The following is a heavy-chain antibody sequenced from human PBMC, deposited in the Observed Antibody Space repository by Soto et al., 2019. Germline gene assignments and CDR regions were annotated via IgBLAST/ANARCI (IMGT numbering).Heavy chain of an antibody. Sequence: PSETLSLTCTVSGGSISNYYWSWIRQPPGKGLEWIGEINHSGSTNYNPSLKSRVTISVDTSKNQFSLKLSSLTAADTAVYYCARDRINNWFDPWGQGTLVTVSS. V-gene: IGHV4-34*01. D-gene: IGHD1-20*01. J-gene: IGHJ5*02. CDR2: INHSGST. CDR1: GGSISNYY. CDR3: ARDRINNWFDP.